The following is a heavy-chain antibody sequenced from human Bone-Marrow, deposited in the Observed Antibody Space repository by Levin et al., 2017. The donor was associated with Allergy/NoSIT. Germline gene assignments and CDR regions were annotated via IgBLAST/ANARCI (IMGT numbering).Heavy chain of an antibody. CDR2: IFWNDDK. CDR3: ARSSLLAPRTDLDY. Sequence: SLTTPGLGVGWIRQPPGKAPEWLAFIFWNDDKYSSPSLRSRLTITKDSSKNQVILTLTNLDPGDTATYYCARSSLLAPRTDLDYWGQGTLVTVSS. D-gene: IGHD3-3*01. CDR1: SLTTPGLG. J-gene: IGHJ4*02. V-gene: IGHV2-5*01.